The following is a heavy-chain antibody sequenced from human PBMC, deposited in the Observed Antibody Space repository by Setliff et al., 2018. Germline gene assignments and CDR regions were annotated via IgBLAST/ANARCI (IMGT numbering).Heavy chain of an antibody. V-gene: IGHV5-51*01. Sequence: PGESLKISCKGSGYTFTNYWIGLVPQMPGKGLEWMGIIYPGDSGTRYSPSFQGQVTISADKSISIAYLQRSSMKASDTAMYYCARQAISGSDAFDIWGQGTLVTVSS. J-gene: IGHJ3*02. CDR3: ARQAISGSDAFDI. D-gene: IGHD3-3*01. CDR1: GYTFTNYW. CDR2: IYPGDSGT.